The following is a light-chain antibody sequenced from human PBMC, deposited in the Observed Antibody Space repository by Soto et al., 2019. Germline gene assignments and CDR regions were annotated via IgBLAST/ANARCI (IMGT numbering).Light chain of an antibody. Sequence: EIVMTQSPATLSVSPGERATLFCRASQSVSSNLAWYQQKPGQAPRLLIYGASTRATGIPARFSGSGSGTEFTLTISSLQSEDFAVYYCQQYNNWPPYTFGQGTKVDIK. J-gene: IGKJ2*01. CDR2: GAS. CDR3: QQYNNWPPYT. CDR1: QSVSSN. V-gene: IGKV3-15*01.